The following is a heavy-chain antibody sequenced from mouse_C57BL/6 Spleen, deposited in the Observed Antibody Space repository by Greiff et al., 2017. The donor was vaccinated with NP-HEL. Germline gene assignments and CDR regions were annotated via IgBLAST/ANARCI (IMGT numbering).Heavy chain of an antibody. Sequence: VKVVESGPGLVQPSQSLSITCTVSGFSLTSYGVHWVRQSPGKGLAWLGVIWRGGSTAYNAAFISSLSITKDNSKSQVFFKMNSLQADDTAIYYCAKKRGGSSPYAMDYWGQGTSGTVSS. J-gene: IGHJ4*01. V-gene: IGHV2-5*01. CDR3: AKKRGGSSPYAMDY. CDR2: IWRGGST. CDR1: GFSLTSYG. D-gene: IGHD1-1*01.